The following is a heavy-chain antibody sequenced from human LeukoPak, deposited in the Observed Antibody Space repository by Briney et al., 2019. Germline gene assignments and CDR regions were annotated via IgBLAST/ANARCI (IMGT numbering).Heavy chain of an antibody. D-gene: IGHD3-16*01. Sequence: SETLSLTCTVSGGSISSYYWSWIRQPPGKGLEWIGYTYYSGSTNYNPSLKSRVTISVDMSKNQFSLKLSFVTAADTAVYYCVKEGEGSISHWGQGTLVTVSS. CDR2: TYYSGST. J-gene: IGHJ4*02. CDR1: GGSISSYY. CDR3: VKEGEGSISH. V-gene: IGHV4-59*12.